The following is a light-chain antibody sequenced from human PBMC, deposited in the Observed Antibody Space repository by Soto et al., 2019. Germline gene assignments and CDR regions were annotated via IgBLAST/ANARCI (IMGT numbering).Light chain of an antibody. V-gene: IGLV1-40*01. CDR2: GTT. CDR1: SSNIGSTYD. J-gene: IGLJ1*01. Sequence: QSVPTQPPSVSGAPGQRVTISCTGSSSNIGSTYDVQWYQQLPGTAPKLLIHGTTDRPSGVPDRFSGSKSGTSASLAITGLQADDEADYYCQSYDDSLSVHYVFGTGTKVTVL. CDR3: QSYDDSLSVHYV.